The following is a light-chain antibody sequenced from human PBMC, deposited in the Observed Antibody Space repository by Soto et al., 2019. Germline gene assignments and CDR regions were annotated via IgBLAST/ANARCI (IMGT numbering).Light chain of an antibody. CDR2: EVT. J-gene: IGLJ3*02. V-gene: IGLV1-40*01. CDR1: SSNIGAGYD. CDR3: TSYVGNDIWV. Sequence: QSVLTQPPSVSGAPGQRVTISCTESSSNIGAGYDVHWYQQLPGTAPKLMIYEVTKRPSGVPDRFSGSKSGNTASLTVSGLQAEDEADYYCTSYVGNDIWVFGGGTKLTVL.